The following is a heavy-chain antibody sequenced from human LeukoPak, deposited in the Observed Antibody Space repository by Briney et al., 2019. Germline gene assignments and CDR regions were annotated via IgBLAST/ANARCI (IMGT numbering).Heavy chain of an antibody. CDR1: GYTFTSYG. CDR2: ISAYNGNT. J-gene: IGHJ4*02. Sequence: ASVKVSCKASGYTFTSYGISWVRQAPGQGLEWMGWISAYNGNTNYAQKLQGRVTMTTDTSTSTAYMGLRSLRSDDPAVYYCARDPPYDYVWGSYRPQLDYWGQGTLVTVSS. CDR3: ARDPPYDYVWGSYRPQLDY. V-gene: IGHV1-18*01. D-gene: IGHD3-16*02.